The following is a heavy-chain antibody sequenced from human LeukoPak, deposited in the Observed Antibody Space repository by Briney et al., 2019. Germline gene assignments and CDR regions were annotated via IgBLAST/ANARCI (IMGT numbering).Heavy chain of an antibody. CDR3: AKDQYIYGSSPFDF. CDR2: FSGGSGNT. V-gene: IGHV3-23*01. J-gene: IGHJ4*02. Sequence: GGSLRLSCAASGFTFSSYAMSWVRQAPGKGQEWVSSFSGGSGNTYYADSVKGRFTTSRDNSQNTLYLQMSSLRAEDTAIYYCAKDQYIYGSSPFDFWGQGTLVTVSS. CDR1: GFTFSSYA. D-gene: IGHD3-10*01.